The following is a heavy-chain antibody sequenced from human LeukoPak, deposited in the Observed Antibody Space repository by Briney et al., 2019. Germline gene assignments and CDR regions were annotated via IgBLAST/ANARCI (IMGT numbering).Heavy chain of an antibody. CDR1: GGSLNGHD. CDR2: GSESGGT. V-gene: IGHV4-34*01. J-gene: IGHJ4*02. CDR3: ARIPNRYSSSWRDY. D-gene: IGHD6-13*01. Sequence: TSETLSLTCAVYGGSLNGHDWSWIRQPPGKGLEWIGEGSESGGTKFNPSLKSRVTISADTSKNQFSLKLISVTAADTAVYYCARIPNRYSSSWRDYWGQGTLVTVSS.